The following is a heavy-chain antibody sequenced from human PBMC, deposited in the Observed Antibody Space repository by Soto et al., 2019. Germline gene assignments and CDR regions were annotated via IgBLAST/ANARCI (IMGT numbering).Heavy chain of an antibody. D-gene: IGHD6-19*01. CDR1: GFTFSSYG. V-gene: IGHV3-30*18. CDR3: AKGHRYSSGWPLYYYYYYGMDV. Sequence: PGGSLRLSCAASGFTFSSYGMHWVRQAPGKGLEWVAVISYDGSNKYYADSVKGRFTISRDNSKNTLYLQMNSLRAEDTAVYYCAKGHRYSSGWPLYYYYYYGMDVWGQGTTVTVSS. CDR2: ISYDGSNK. J-gene: IGHJ6*02.